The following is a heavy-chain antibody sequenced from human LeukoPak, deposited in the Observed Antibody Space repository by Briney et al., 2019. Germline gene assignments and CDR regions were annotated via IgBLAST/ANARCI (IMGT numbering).Heavy chain of an antibody. CDR3: SRLPDP. CDR2: IYYSGST. Sequence: SETLSLTCTVSGGSISSYYWSWIRQPPGKGLEWIGYIYYSGSTNYNPSLKSRVTISVDTSKNQFSLKLSSVTAADTAVYYCSRLPDPWGQGTLVTVSS. V-gene: IGHV4-59*12. J-gene: IGHJ5*02. CDR1: GGSISSYY.